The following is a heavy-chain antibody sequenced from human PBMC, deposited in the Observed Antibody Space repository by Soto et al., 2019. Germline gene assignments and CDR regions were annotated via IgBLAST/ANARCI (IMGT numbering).Heavy chain of an antibody. V-gene: IGHV4-31*03. CDR1: GGSISSVGYY. Sequence: QVQLHESATGLVKPSQTLSLTCSVPGGSISSVGYYWSWLRQHPEQSLEWFGYIYYSGGTNYNPSHKSRVMMSEDTSSNRFSLDLRTVIAADTAIYYGARHSASWLGCDYCGQGTLVTVSS. J-gene: IGHJ4*02. CDR3: ARHSASWLGCDY. CDR2: IYYSGGT. D-gene: IGHD1-26*01.